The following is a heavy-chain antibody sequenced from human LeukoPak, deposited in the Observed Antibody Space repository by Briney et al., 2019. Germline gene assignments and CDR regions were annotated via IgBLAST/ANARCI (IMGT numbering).Heavy chain of an antibody. J-gene: IGHJ4*02. CDR3: ARGLYGSGSYYFDS. CDR2: SSSSSSSI. D-gene: IGHD3-10*01. Sequence: PGGSLRLSCAASGFTFSSDSMNWVRQAPGKGLEWVSYSSSSSSSIYYADSVKGRFSISRDNAKNSLYLQMNSLRGEDAAVYYCARGLYGSGSYYFDSWGQGTLVTVSS. CDR1: GFTFSSDS. V-gene: IGHV3-48*01.